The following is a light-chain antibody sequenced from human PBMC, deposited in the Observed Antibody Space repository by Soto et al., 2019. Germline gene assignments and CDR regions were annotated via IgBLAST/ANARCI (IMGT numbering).Light chain of an antibody. V-gene: IGLV2-14*01. CDR2: AVS. Sequence: QPVLTQPASVSGSPGQSITISCTGTSSDVGGYNYVSWYQQHPGKAPKLMIYAVSSRPSGVSNRFSGSKSGNTASLTISGLQAEDEADYYCSSYASSGSRLFGGGTKLTVL. J-gene: IGLJ3*02. CDR1: SSDVGGYNY. CDR3: SSYASSGSRL.